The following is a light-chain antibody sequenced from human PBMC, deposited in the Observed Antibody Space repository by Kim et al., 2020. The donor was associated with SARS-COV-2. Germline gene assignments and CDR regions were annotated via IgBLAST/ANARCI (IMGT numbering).Light chain of an antibody. CDR3: QAWDSSTPV. CDR1: QLGHKY. Sequence: SGSPGQTASIPCSGNQLGHKYASWYQQRPGQSPVLIIYQDNKRPSGIPGRFSGSNSGNTATLTISGTQALDEADYYCQAWDSSTPVFGGGTQLTVL. J-gene: IGLJ2*01. CDR2: QDN. V-gene: IGLV3-1*01.